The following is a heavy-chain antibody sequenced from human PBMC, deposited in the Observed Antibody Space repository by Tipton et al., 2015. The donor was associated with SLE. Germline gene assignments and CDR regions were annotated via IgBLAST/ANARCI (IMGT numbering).Heavy chain of an antibody. J-gene: IGHJ4*02. V-gene: IGHV3-21*01. CDR1: GLTFSTYS. D-gene: IGHD6-13*01. Sequence: SLRLSCAASGLTFSTYSMNWVRQAPGKGLEWVSSISDRSSYIYYADSVKGRFTISRDNAKNSLYLQMNNLRAEDTAVYYCARGLYSSSWHIDSWGQGTLVTVSS. CDR3: ARGLYSSSWHIDS. CDR2: ISDRSSYI.